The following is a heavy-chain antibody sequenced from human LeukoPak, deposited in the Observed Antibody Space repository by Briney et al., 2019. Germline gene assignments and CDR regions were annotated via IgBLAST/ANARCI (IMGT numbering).Heavy chain of an antibody. CDR3: TTAAALIVVAPAAMGFDY. Sequence: GGSLRLSCAASGFTFSSYWMSWVRQAPGKGLEWVGRIKSKTDGGTTDYAAPAKGRFTISRDDSKNTLYLQMNSLKTEDTAVYYCTTAAALIVVAPAAMGFDYWGQGTLVTVSS. CDR1: GFTFSSYW. D-gene: IGHD2-2*01. J-gene: IGHJ4*02. V-gene: IGHV3-15*01. CDR2: IKSKTDGGTT.